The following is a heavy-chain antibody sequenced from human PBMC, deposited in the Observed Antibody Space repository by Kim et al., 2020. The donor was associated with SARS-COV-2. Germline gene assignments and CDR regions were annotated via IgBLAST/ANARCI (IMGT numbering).Heavy chain of an antibody. J-gene: IGHJ6*02. Sequence: GGSLRLSCAASGFTFSSYAMHWVRQAPGKGPEWVAVISYDGSNKYYADSVKGRFTISRDNSKNTLYLQMNSLRAEDTAVYYCARENSMVRGVILRYYYYYYGMDVWGQGTTVTVSS. V-gene: IGHV3-30*04. CDR3: ARENSMVRGVILRYYYYYYGMDV. CDR1: GFTFSSYA. CDR2: ISYDGSNK. D-gene: IGHD3-10*01.